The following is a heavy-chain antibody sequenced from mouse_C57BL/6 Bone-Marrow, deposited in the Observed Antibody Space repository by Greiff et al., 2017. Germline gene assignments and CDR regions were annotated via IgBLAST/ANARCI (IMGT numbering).Heavy chain of an antibody. CDR2: ISSGGSYT. Sequence: DVMLVESGGDLVKPGGSLKLSCAASGFTFSSYGMSWVRQTPDKRLEWVATISSGGSYTYYPDSVKGRFTISGDNAKNTLYLQMSSLKSEDTAMYYCARRLLRGSAMDYWGQGTSVTVSS. D-gene: IGHD1-1*01. CDR1: GFTFSSYG. CDR3: ARRLLRGSAMDY. V-gene: IGHV5-6*02. J-gene: IGHJ4*01.